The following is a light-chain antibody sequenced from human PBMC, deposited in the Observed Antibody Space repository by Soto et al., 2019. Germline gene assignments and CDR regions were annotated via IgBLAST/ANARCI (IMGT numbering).Light chain of an antibody. Sequence: EIVMTQSPATLSVSPGERATLSCRASQSLSFNLAWYQQKPGQAPRXLIYAASTRATGIPARFSGSGSGTELTITISSLQSEDGEVYDCQQYYRWPQTFGQGTKVDIK. CDR1: QSLSFN. V-gene: IGKV3-15*01. CDR3: QQYYRWPQT. J-gene: IGKJ1*01. CDR2: AAS.